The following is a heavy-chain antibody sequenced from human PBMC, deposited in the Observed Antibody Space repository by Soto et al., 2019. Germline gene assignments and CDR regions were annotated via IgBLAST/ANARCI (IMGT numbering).Heavy chain of an antibody. Sequence: SATLSLTCAVSGGSISSSNWWSWVRQPPGKGLEWIGEIYHSGSTNYNPSLKSRVTISVDKSKNQFSLKLSSVTAADTAVYYCARAAMGGSSWPFDYWGQGTLVTVSS. D-gene: IGHD6-13*01. CDR2: IYHSGST. J-gene: IGHJ4*02. CDR1: GGSISSSNW. CDR3: ARAAMGGSSWPFDY. V-gene: IGHV4-4*02.